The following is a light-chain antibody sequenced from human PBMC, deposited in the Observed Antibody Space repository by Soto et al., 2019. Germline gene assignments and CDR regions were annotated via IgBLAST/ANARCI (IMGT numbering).Light chain of an antibody. CDR2: GAS. J-gene: IGKJ1*01. Sequence: EIVLTQSPGTPSLSPGERATLSCRASQSVSSSYLAWYQQKPGQAPRLIIYGASSRATGIPDRFGGSGSGTEVTLTISSLQPDDVATYYCQQYNSYSGTLGQGTKVDIK. V-gene: IGKV3-20*01. CDR3: QQYNSYSGT. CDR1: QSVSSSY.